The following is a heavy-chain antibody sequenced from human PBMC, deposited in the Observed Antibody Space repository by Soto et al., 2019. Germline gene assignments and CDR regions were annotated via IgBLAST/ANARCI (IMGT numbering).Heavy chain of an antibody. V-gene: IGHV1-3*01. CDR1: GYTFTSYA. J-gene: IGHJ6*03. CDR2: INAGNGNT. D-gene: IGHD3-3*01. CDR3: ARENGGYDFWSGYYQPYYYYMDV. Sequence: GASVKVSCKASGYTFTSYAMHWVRQAPGQRLEWMGWINAGNGNTKYSQKFQGRVTITRDTSASTAYMELSSLRSEDTAVYYCARENGGYDFWSGYYQPYYYYMDVWGKETTVTVSS.